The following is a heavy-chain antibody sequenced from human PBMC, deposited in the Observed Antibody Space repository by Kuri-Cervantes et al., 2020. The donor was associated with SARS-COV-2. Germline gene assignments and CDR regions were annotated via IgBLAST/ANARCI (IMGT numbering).Heavy chain of an antibody. D-gene: IGHD3-3*01. V-gene: IGHV1-69*05. CDR1: GGTFSSYA. Sequence: SVKVSCKASGGTFSSYAISWVRQAPGQGLEWMGGIIPIFGTANYAQKFQGRVTITTDESTSTAYMELRSLRSEDTAVYYCARAVIDFWSGGRSGFSQSGLDYWGQGTQVTVSS. CDR3: ARAVIDFWSGGRSGFSQSGLDY. J-gene: IGHJ4*02. CDR2: IIPIFGTA.